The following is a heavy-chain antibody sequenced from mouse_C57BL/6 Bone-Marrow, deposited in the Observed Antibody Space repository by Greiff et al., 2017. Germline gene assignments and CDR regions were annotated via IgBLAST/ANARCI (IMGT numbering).Heavy chain of an antibody. D-gene: IGHD1-1*01. Sequence: VQLMESGPELVKPGASVKMSCKASGYTFTDYNMPWVQQSHGKSLEWIGYINPNNGGTSYNQKFKGQATLTVNKSSSTAYMEIRSLSSEDSAVYDCARGATVVFDYWGQGTTLTVSS. V-gene: IGHV1-22*01. CDR1: GYTFTDYN. CDR3: ARGATVVFDY. J-gene: IGHJ2*01. CDR2: INPNNGGT.